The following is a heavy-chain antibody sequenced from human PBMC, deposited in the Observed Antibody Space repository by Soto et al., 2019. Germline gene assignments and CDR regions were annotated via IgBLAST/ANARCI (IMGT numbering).Heavy chain of an antibody. V-gene: IGHV3-30*18. Sequence: HPGGSLRLSCAASGFTFSSYGMHWVRQAPGKGLEWVAVISYDGSNKYYADSVKGRFTISRDNSKNTLYLQMNSLRAEDTAVYYCAKDCDASVTSCLPYWGQGNLVTVSS. CDR3: AKDCDASVTSCLPY. D-gene: IGHD2-2*01. J-gene: IGHJ4*02. CDR1: GFTFSSYG. CDR2: ISYDGSNK.